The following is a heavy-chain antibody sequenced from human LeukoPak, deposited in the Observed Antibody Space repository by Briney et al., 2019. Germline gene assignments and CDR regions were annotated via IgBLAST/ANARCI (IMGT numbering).Heavy chain of an antibody. CDR3: ARDDPIEMATIM. CDR2: IYYSGST. CDR1: GGSISSGDYY. Sequence: SQTLSLTCTVSGGSISSGDYYWSWIRQPPGKGLAWIGYIYYSGSTYYNPSLKSRVTISVDTSKNQFSLKLSSVTAADTAVYYCARDDPIEMATIMWGQGTLVTVSS. D-gene: IGHD5-24*01. J-gene: IGHJ4*02. V-gene: IGHV4-30-4*01.